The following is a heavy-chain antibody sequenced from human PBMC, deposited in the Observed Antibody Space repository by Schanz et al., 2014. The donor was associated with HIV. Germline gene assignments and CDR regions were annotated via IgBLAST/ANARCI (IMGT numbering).Heavy chain of an antibody. Sequence: QVRLVESGGGVVQPGRSLRLSCAPSGFTFRNYGMHWVRQAPGKGLEWVAVSSHDGSVKFYGDSVKGRFTISRDTFKNTVYLQMNSLRSEDTAVYYCAKASESIFGVEGLDFWGQGTLVIVSS. CDR3: AKASESIFGVEGLDF. J-gene: IGHJ4*02. CDR1: GFTFRNYG. D-gene: IGHD3-3*01. CDR2: SSHDGSVK. V-gene: IGHV3-30*18.